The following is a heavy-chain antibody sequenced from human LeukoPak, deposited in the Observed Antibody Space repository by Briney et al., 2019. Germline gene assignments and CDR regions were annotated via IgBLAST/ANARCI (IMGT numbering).Heavy chain of an antibody. J-gene: IGHJ4*02. Sequence: SETLSLTCTVSGGSISSNSFYWSWIRQPPGKGLEWIGSIYYSGSTYYNPSLKSRVTISVDTSKNQFSLKLSSVTAADTAVYYCARQGLGGSQPLDFDYWGQGTLVTVSS. CDR2: IYYSGST. CDR3: ARQGLGGSQPLDFDY. D-gene: IGHD1-26*01. V-gene: IGHV4-39*01. CDR1: GGSISSNSFY.